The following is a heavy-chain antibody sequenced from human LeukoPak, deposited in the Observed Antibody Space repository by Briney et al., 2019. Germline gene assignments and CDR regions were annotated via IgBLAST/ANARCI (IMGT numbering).Heavy chain of an antibody. CDR3: AREAAAHCSGGSCYPRY. CDR2: IKSDESST. J-gene: IGHJ4*02. V-gene: IGHV3-74*01. Sequence: GGSLSLSCAASGFTFSSYWMHWVRQAPGKGLVWVSRIKSDESSTTYADSVEGRFTISRDNAKNTLYLQMNSLRAEDTAVYYCAREAAAHCSGGSCYPRYWGQGTLVTVSS. CDR1: GFTFSSYW. D-gene: IGHD2-15*01.